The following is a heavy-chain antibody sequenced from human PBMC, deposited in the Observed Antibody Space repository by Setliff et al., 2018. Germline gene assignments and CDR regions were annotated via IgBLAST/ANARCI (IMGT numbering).Heavy chain of an antibody. Sequence: ASVKVSCKTLGKSFTKYDFHWVRQATGQGLEWMGWMHPNSGNTGYAQKFQGRVTMASNTAINTAYMELMRLTSEDTAVYYCVTAQGAEHFDYWGQGSLVTISS. D-gene: IGHD3-16*01. CDR3: VTAQGAEHFDY. CDR2: MHPNSGNT. CDR1: GKSFTKYD. V-gene: IGHV1-8*01. J-gene: IGHJ4*02.